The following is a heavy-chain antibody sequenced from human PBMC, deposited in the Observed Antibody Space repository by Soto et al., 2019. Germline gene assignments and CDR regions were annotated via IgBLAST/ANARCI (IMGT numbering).Heavy chain of an antibody. CDR1: SGSISSSNW. CDR3: ASKMYYDILTGYGPFDY. D-gene: IGHD3-9*01. V-gene: IGHV4-4*02. CDR2: IYHSGST. J-gene: IGHJ4*02. Sequence: QVQLQESGPGLVKPSGTLSLTCAVSSGSISSSNWWSWVRQPPGKGLEWIGEIYHSGSTNYNPSLKSRVTISVDKSKNQFSLKLSSVTAAETAVYYCASKMYYDILTGYGPFDYWGQGTLVTVSS.